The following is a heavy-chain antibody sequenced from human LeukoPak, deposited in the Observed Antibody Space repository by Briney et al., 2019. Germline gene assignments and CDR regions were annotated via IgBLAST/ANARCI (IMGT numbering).Heavy chain of an antibody. V-gene: IGHV4-59*08. Sequence: PSETLSLTCTVSGGSISSYYWSWIRQPPGKGLEWIGYIYYSGSTNYNPSLKSRVTISVDTSKNQFSLKLSSVTAADTAVYYCARLGTSSWPSSLGRYYYGMDVWGQGTTVTVSS. D-gene: IGHD6-13*01. CDR2: IYYSGST. CDR1: GGSISSYY. CDR3: ARLGTSSWPSSLGRYYYGMDV. J-gene: IGHJ6*02.